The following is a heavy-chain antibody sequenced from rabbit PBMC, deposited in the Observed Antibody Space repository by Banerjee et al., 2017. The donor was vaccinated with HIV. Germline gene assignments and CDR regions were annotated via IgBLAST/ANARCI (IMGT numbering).Heavy chain of an antibody. Sequence: QSVEESGGGLVQPEGSLTLTCTASGFSFSSYYYMCWVRQAPGKGLEWIACIYAGSSGSTYYASWAKGRFTISKASSTTVTLQMTSLTGADTATYFCARDSDSGWGDLDLWGQGTLVTVS. CDR3: ARDSDSGWGDLDL. V-gene: IGHV1S40*01. CDR2: IYAGSSGST. CDR1: GFSFSSYYY. J-gene: IGHJ3*01. D-gene: IGHD4-1*01.